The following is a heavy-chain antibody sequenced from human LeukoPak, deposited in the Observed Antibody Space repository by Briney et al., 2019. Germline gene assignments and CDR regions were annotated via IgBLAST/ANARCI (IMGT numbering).Heavy chain of an antibody. D-gene: IGHD3-3*01. J-gene: IGHJ3*01. CDR1: GFTFSSYA. V-gene: IGHV3-30-3*01. Sequence: GGSLRLSCAASGFTFSSYAMHWVRQAPGKGLEWVAVISYDGSNKYYADSVKGRFTISRDNSKNTLYLQMNSPRAEDTAVYYCARQNYDFWGGSDFFDFGGKGKMATV. CDR3: ARQNYDFWGGSDFFDF. CDR2: ISYDGSNK.